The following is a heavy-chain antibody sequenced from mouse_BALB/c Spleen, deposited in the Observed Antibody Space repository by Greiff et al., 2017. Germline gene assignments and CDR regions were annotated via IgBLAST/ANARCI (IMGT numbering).Heavy chain of an antibody. Sequence: LQSGAELVKPGASVKLSCTASGFNIKDTYMHWVKQRPEQGLEWIGRIDPANGNTKYDPKFQGKATITADTSSNTAYLQLSSLISEDTAVYYCARDDGFDYWGQGTTLTVSS. CDR2: IDPANGNT. J-gene: IGHJ2*01. CDR3: ARDDGFDY. V-gene: IGHV14-3*02. CDR1: GFNIKDTY. D-gene: IGHD2-12*01.